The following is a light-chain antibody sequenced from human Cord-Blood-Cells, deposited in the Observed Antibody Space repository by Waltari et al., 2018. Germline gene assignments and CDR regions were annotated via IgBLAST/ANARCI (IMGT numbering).Light chain of an antibody. CDR3: SAYTSSSTREV. V-gene: IGLV2-14*01. J-gene: IGLJ2*01. Sequence: QSALTQPASASGSPGQSITIPCPVTSSDVGGYNYFYLYQQHPGKAPKLLIYDVSKRPSGVSNRFSGSKSGNTASLTISGLQAEDEADYYCSAYTSSSTREVFGGGTKLTVL. CDR1: SSDVGGYNY. CDR2: DVS.